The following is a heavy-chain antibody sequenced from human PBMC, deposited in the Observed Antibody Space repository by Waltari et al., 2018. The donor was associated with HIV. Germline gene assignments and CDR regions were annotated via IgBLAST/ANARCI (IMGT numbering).Heavy chain of an antibody. CDR3: ARGYSSSRWIPLYH. V-gene: IGHV3-33*01. Sequence: QVQLVESGGGVVQPGTSLTLSCAVSGFTFSNFAIHWVRQSPGKRLEWLAVFWSDGAEISYADSVKCRFTISKDSSQKTLYLHLTSLRAEDTALYYCARGYSSSRWIPLYHWGRGTLVTVSS. CDR2: FWSDGAEI. CDR1: GFTFSNFA. D-gene: IGHD6-6*01. J-gene: IGHJ4*02.